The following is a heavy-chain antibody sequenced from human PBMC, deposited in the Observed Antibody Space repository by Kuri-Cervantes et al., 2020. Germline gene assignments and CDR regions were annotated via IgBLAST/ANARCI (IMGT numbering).Heavy chain of an antibody. D-gene: IGHD3-22*01. CDR2: INPNSGGT. CDR3: AREGNYYDSSGLDY. Sequence: ASVKVSCKASGYTFTGYYMHWVRQAPGQGLEWMGWINPNSGGTNYAQKLQGRVTMTTDTSTSTAYMELNSLRAEDTAVYYCAREGNYYDSSGLDYWGQGTLVTVSS. V-gene: IGHV1-2*02. CDR1: GYTFTGYY. J-gene: IGHJ4*02.